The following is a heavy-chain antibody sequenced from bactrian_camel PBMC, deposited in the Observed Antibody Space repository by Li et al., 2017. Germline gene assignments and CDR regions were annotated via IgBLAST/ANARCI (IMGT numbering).Heavy chain of an antibody. J-gene: IGHJ6*01. CDR3: AADPSYRTTCSGPSVRPSAFGY. CDR1: RYTYKRNC. CDR2: IGRDGIT. V-gene: IGHV3S53*01. Sequence: HVQLVESGGGSVQAGGSLTLSCAAGRYTYKRNCMGWFRQRPGKDREGVACIGRDGITTYSDSVKGRFTISKDNAKNTLYLQMNSLKPEDTGMYYCAADPSYRTTCSGPSVRPSAFGYSGQGTQVTVS. D-gene: IGHD2*01.